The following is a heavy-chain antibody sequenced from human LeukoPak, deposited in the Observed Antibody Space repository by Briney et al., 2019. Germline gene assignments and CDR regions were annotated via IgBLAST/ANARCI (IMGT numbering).Heavy chain of an antibody. D-gene: IGHD2-8*01. V-gene: IGHV1-18*01. Sequence: GASVKVSCKASGYTFTTYGISWVRQAPGQGLEWMGWIGTYNGDTNYAQRLQGRVTMTTDSSTTTAYMELRSLRSGDTAVYYCARDFLCTNGVCHDCFDPWGQGTLVTVSS. J-gene: IGHJ5*02. CDR1: GYTFTTYG. CDR3: ARDFLCTNGVCHDCFDP. CDR2: IGTYNGDT.